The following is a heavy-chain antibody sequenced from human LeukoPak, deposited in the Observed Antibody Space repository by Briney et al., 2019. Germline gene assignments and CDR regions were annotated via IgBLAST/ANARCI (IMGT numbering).Heavy chain of an antibody. CDR2: ISYDGSNK. D-gene: IGHD4-23*01. Sequence: PGGSLRLSCAASGFTFSSYAMHWVRQAPGKGLEWVAVISYDGSNKYYADSVKGRFTISRDNSKNTLSLQMNSLRVEDAAVYYCAKDSKRSGGNGLFDYWGQGTLVAVSS. J-gene: IGHJ4*02. CDR1: GFTFSSYA. V-gene: IGHV3-30-3*01. CDR3: AKDSKRSGGNGLFDY.